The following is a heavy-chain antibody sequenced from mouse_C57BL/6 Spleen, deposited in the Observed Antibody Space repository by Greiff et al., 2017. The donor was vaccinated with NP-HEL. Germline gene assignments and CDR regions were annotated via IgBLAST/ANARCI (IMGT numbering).Heavy chain of an antibody. D-gene: IGHD2-3*01. CDR2: ISSGSSTI. V-gene: IGHV5-17*01. CDR3: ANDDGPGETWFAY. J-gene: IGHJ3*01. CDR1: GFTFSDYG. Sequence: EVQLVESGGGLVKPGGSLKLSCAASGFTFSDYGMHWVRQAPEKGLEWVAYISSGSSTIYYADTVKGRFTISRDNAKNTLFLQMTSLRSEDTAMYYCANDDGPGETWFAYWGQGTLVTVSA.